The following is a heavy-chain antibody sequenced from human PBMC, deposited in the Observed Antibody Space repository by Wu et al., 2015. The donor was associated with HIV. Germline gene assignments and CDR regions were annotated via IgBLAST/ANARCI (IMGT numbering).Heavy chain of an antibody. Sequence: VQLQESGPGLVKPSQILSLTCSLSDSLTGGDYYWTWIRQSPGKGLEWIGYIFSNGNTKYSPSLQSRVTISLDTSNNRFSLKLTSVTAADTGIYYCAREAWCSLGWLGFDIWGQGTMVTVSS. V-gene: IGHV4-30-4*08. CDR2: IFSNGNT. D-gene: IGHD4/OR15-4a*01. CDR3: AREAWCSLGWLGFDI. CDR1: DSLTGGDYY. J-gene: IGHJ3*02.